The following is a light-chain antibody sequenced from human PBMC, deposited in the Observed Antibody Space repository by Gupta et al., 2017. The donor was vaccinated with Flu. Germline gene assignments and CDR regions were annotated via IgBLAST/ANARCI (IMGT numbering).Light chain of an antibody. J-gene: IGKJ5*01. V-gene: IGKV2-28*01. CDR3: MQALQTPIT. CDR1: QSLLHSNGYNY. Sequence: DIVMTQSPLPLPVTPGEAASISYRSSQSLLHSNGYNYLDWYLQKPGQSPQLLIYLGSNRASGVPDRFSGSGSGTDFTLKISRVEAEDVGVYYCMQALQTPITFGQGTRLEIK. CDR2: LGS.